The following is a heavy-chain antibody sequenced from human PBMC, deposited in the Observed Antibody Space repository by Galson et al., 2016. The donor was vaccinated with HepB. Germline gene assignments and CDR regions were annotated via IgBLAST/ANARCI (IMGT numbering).Heavy chain of an antibody. D-gene: IGHD4-11*01. J-gene: IGHJ5*02. CDR3: VRDKVTPGTNWFDP. V-gene: IGHV3-74*01. CDR2: ISGDGSST. CDR1: GFTVSTNY. Sequence: SLRLSCAASGFTVSTNYMSWVRQAPGKGLVWVSHISGDGSSTHYGDSVKGRFTVSRDNSKNTLYLQMNSLRAEDTAVYYCVRDKVTPGTNWFDPWGQGTLVTVSS.